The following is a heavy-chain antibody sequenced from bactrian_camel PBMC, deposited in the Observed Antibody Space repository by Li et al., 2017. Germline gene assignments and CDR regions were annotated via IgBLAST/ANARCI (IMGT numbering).Heavy chain of an antibody. Sequence: HVQLVESGGGSVQAGGSLRLSCAASADTYNRACLGWFRQAPGKGREGVAQIDAYDSTNYADSVKGRFTISRDNAKNTLYQQLNSLKTEDMAMYYCAKVRSAGWSRVYDDRGQGTQVT. CDR1: ADTYNRAC. CDR2: IDAYDST. V-gene: IGHV3S1*01. J-gene: IGHJ4*01. CDR3: AKVRSAGWSRVYDD. D-gene: IGHD6*01.